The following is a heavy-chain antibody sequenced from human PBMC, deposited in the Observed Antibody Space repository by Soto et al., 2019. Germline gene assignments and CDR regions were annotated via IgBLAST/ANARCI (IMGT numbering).Heavy chain of an antibody. CDR1: GFTFSSYG. CDR3: AKQRGSGAPPGRYGMDV. J-gene: IGHJ6*02. CDR2: ISYDGSNK. V-gene: IGHV3-30*18. Sequence: GGSLRLSCAASGFTFSSYGMHWVRQAPGKGLEWVAVISYDGSNKYYADSVKGRFTISRDNSKNKLYLQMNSLRAEDTAVYYCAKQRGSGAPPGRYGMDVWGQGTTVTVSS. D-gene: IGHD3-10*01.